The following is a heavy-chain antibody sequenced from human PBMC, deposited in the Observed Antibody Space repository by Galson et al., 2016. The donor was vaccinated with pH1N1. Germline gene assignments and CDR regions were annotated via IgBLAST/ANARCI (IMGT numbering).Heavy chain of an antibody. CDR1: GYTFTTYW. Sequence: QSGAEVKKAGESLKISCKGSGYTFTTYWIAWVRQMPGKGLEWMGIVYPPDSDTRYSPSFEGQVTISADKSISTAYLRWSSLKASDTAVDYRARLIGGGYNIRAFDYWGQGTQVTVSS. J-gene: IGHJ4*02. CDR3: ARLIGGGYNIRAFDY. D-gene: IGHD5-24*01. V-gene: IGHV5-51*03. CDR2: VYPPDSDT.